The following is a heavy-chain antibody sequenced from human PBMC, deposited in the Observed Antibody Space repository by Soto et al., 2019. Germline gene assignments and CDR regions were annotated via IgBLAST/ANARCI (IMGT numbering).Heavy chain of an antibody. CDR1: GFTVSSSH. V-gene: IGHV3-53*01. D-gene: IGHD3-10*01. Sequence: GGSLRLSCTTSGFTVSSSHMTWVRQAPGKGLDWVSVIYSGGSSYYAVSVQGRFTISRDNSKNTVYLQMNSLRGEDTAMYYCARLGPYGSESYSFRYNWFDPWGQGTQVTVSS. CDR2: IYSGGSS. CDR3: ARLGPYGSESYSFRYNWFDP. J-gene: IGHJ5*02.